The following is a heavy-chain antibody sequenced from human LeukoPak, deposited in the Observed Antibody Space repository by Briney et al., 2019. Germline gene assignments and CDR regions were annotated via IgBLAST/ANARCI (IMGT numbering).Heavy chain of an antibody. Sequence: SETLSLTCTVSGYSISSGYYWGWIRQPPGKGLEWIGSIYYSGSTYYNPSLKSRVTISVDTSKNQFSLKLSSVTAADTAVYYCARALYDILTGYPPYFDYWGQGTLVTVSS. J-gene: IGHJ4*02. CDR1: GYSISSGYY. CDR3: ARALYDILTGYPPYFDY. V-gene: IGHV4-38-2*02. CDR2: IYYSGST. D-gene: IGHD3-9*01.